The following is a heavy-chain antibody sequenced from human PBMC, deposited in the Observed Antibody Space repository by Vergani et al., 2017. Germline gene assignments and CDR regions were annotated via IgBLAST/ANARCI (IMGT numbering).Heavy chain of an antibody. D-gene: IGHD1-1*01. Sequence: QVHLVESGGGVVQPGRSLRLSCVVSGFTSSYYGMHWVRQAPGKGLEWVAVIPYDGTQKYYADSVKGRFTISRDNSKSTLYLQMNSQRTEDTAVYYCATKSCGTPGCQIGYFREWGQGTLVTVSS. V-gene: IGHV3-30*03. CDR2: IPYDGTQK. CDR1: GFTSSYYG. CDR3: ATKSCGTPGCQIGYFRE. J-gene: IGHJ1*01.